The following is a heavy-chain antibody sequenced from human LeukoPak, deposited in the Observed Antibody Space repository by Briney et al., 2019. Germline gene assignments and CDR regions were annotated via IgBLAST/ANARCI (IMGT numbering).Heavy chain of an antibody. CDR2: VNDSGTT. CDR1: GGSFSGYY. CDR3: ARRLVDSSDAQVGDD. D-gene: IGHD3-22*01. J-gene: IGHJ4*02. Sequence: SETLSLTCAVYGGSFSGYYWSWIRQPPGEGLQWIGEVNDSGTTNCNPSLKSRVTLSIDKSKNQFSLRLSFVTAADTAFYYCARRLVDSSDAQVGDDWGQGTLVTVSS. V-gene: IGHV4-34*01.